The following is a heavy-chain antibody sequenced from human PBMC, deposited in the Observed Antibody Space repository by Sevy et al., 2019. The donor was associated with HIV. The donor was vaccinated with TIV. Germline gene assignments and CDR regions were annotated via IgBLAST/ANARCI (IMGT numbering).Heavy chain of an antibody. Sequence: SETLSLTCTVSGASISGYYWSWIRQPPGKGLEWIGYIYYSGSTDYNPSLKSRVTISVDTSKNQFSLKLSSVTAADTAVYYCARVPCSSTSCYGYYFDYWGQGTLVTVSS. CDR1: GASISGYY. CDR3: ARVPCSSTSCYGYYFDY. CDR2: IYYSGST. V-gene: IGHV4-59*01. J-gene: IGHJ4*02. D-gene: IGHD2-2*01.